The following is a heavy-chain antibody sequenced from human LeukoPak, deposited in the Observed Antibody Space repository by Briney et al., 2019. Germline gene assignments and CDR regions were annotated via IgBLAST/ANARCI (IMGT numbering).Heavy chain of an antibody. Sequence: PGGSLRLSCAASGFTFSSYWMSWVRQAPGKGLEWVANIKQDGSEKYYVDSVKGRFTISRDNAKNSLYLQMNSLRAEDAAVYYCASTTTGIAVAGFDYWGQGTLVTVSS. J-gene: IGHJ4*02. CDR3: ASTTTGIAVAGFDY. D-gene: IGHD6-19*01. CDR2: IKQDGSEK. CDR1: GFTFSSYW. V-gene: IGHV3-7*01.